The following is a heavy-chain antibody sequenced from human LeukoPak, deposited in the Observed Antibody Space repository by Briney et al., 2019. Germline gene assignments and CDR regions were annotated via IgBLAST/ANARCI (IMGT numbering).Heavy chain of an antibody. CDR2: IRYDGSNK. J-gene: IGHJ4*02. CDR3: AKDRGSGSYYNHFDY. CDR1: GFTFSSYG. V-gene: IGHV3-30*02. Sequence: GGSLRLSCAASGFTFSSYGMQWVRQAPGKGLEWVAFIRYDGSNKYYADSVKGRFTISRDNSKNTLYLQMNSLRAEDTAVYYCAKDRGSGSYYNHFDYWGQGTLVTVSS. D-gene: IGHD3-10*01.